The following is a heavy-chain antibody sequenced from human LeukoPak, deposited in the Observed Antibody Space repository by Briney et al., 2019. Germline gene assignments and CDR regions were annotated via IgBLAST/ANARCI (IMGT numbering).Heavy chain of an antibody. CDR2: IWYDGSNK. CDR1: GFTFSSYG. J-gene: IGHJ6*04. Sequence: GRSLRLSCAASGFTFSSYGMHWVRQAPGKGLEWVAVIWYDGSNKYYADSVKGRFTISRDNSKNTLHLQMNSLRAEDTAVYYCARDQPAALGNYYYYGMDVWGKGTTVTVSS. D-gene: IGHD2-2*01. V-gene: IGHV3-33*01. CDR3: ARDQPAALGNYYYYGMDV.